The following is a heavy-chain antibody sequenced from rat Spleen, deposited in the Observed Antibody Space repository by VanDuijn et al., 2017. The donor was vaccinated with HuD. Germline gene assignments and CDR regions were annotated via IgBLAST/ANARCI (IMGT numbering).Heavy chain of an antibody. CDR3: TMLAAISHYLVMDA. V-gene: IGHV5-22*01. Sequence: EVQLVESGGGLVQPGRSLKLSCAASGFTFSDYYMAWVRQAPKKGLEWVASINYEGGRSYYGDSVKGRFTISRDNAKSTLYLQMNSLRSEDTATYYCTMLAAISHYLVMDAWGQGASVSVSS. CDR2: INYEGGRS. D-gene: IGHD1-2*01. CDR1: GFTFSDYY. J-gene: IGHJ4*01.